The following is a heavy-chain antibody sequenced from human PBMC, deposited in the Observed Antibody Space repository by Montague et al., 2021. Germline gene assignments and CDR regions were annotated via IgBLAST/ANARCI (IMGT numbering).Heavy chain of an antibody. J-gene: IGHJ6*02. CDR1: GGSISSSSYY. D-gene: IGHD4-23*01. CDR2: IYYSGST. V-gene: IGHV4-39*01. Sequence: SETLSLTCTVSGGSISSSSYYWGWIRQPPGKGLEWIGSIYYSGSTYYNPSLKSRLTISVDTSKNQFSLKLSSVTAADTAVYYGVVTPSLSYHGMDVWGQGTTVTVPS. CDR3: VVTPSLSYHGMDV.